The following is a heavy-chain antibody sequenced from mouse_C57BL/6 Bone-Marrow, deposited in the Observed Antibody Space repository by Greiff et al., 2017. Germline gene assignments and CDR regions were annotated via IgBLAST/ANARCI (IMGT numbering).Heavy chain of an antibody. V-gene: IGHV1-26*01. Sequence: VQLQQSGPELVKPGASVKISCKASGYTFTDYYMNWVKQSHGKSLEWIGDINPNNGGTSYNQKFKGKATLTVDKSSSTAYMELRSLTSEDSAVYYCASHFLMDYWGQGTSVTVSS. CDR3: ASHFLMDY. CDR2: INPNNGGT. J-gene: IGHJ4*01. CDR1: GYTFTDYY.